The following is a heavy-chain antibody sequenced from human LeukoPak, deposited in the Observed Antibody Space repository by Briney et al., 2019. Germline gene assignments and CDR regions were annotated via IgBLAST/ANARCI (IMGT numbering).Heavy chain of an antibody. D-gene: IGHD3-3*01. V-gene: IGHV4-39*01. CDR3: ASWYGITIFGVAIST. CDR1: GVTFSDYRMN. Sequence: PGGSLRPSCAASGVTFSDYRMNWVRQAPGKGLEWIGSIYYSGSTYYNPSLKSRVTISVDTSKNQFSLKLSSVTAADTAVYYCASWYGITIFGVAISTWGQGTLVTVSS. CDR2: IYYSGST. J-gene: IGHJ5*02.